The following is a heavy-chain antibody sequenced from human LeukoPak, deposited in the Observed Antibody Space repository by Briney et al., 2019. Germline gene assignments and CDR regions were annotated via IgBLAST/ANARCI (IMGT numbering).Heavy chain of an antibody. V-gene: IGHV4-39*07. Sequence: PSETLSLTCTVSGGSISSTNYYWGWIRQPPEKGLEWIANIYYSGTTYYNPSLKSRVTISIDTSKNQFSLKLNSVTAADTAVYYCARVGGYYSGSGSYYNTPFDCWGQGTLVTVSS. CDR2: IYYSGTT. D-gene: IGHD3-10*01. CDR3: ARVGGYYSGSGSYYNTPFDC. CDR1: GGSISSTNYY. J-gene: IGHJ4*02.